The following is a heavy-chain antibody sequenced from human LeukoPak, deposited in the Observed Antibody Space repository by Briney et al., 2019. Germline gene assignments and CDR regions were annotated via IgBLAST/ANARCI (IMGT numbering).Heavy chain of an antibody. V-gene: IGHV3-48*01. J-gene: IGHJ3*01. D-gene: IGHD1-26*01. CDR1: GFTFSPYS. CDR2: ISSSSNNI. Sequence: GGSLRLSCGDSGFTFSPYSMNWVRQAPGEGLEWVSYISSSSNNIYYADSVKGRFTISRDNAKNSLYLQMNSLRAEDTAVYYCARDGWYSGSYDAFDVWGQGTMVTVSS. CDR3: ARDGWYSGSYDAFDV.